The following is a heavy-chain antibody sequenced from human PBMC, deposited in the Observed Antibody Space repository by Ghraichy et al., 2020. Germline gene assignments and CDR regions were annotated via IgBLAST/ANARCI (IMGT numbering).Heavy chain of an antibody. CDR3: ARDGAAASYGMDV. CDR1: GGSFSGYY. V-gene: IGHV4-34*01. D-gene: IGHD6-13*01. Sequence: SETLSLTCAVYGGSFSGYYWSWIRQPPGKGLEWIGEINHSGSTNYNPSLKSRVTISVDTSKNQFSLKLSSVTAADTAVYYCARDGAAASYGMDVWGQGTTVTVSS. CDR2: INHSGST. J-gene: IGHJ6*02.